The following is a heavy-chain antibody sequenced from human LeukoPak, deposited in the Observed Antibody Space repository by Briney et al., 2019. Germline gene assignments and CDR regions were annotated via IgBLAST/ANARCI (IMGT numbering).Heavy chain of an antibody. CDR3: ARGTPAAAIYFDY. CDR1: GGSISSGSYY. J-gene: IGHJ4*02. CDR2: IYTSGST. Sequence: SETLSLTCTVSGGSISSGSYYWSWIRQPAGKGLEWIGRIYTSGSTNYNPSLKSRVTISVDTSKKQFSLKLISVTAADTAVYYCARGTPAAAIYFDYWGQGTLVTVSS. V-gene: IGHV4-61*02. D-gene: IGHD6-13*01.